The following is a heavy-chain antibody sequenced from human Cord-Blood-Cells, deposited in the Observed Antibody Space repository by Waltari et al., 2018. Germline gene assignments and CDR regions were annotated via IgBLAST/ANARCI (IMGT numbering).Heavy chain of an antibody. CDR1: GYSISSGYY. J-gene: IGHJ2*01. D-gene: IGHD7-27*01. CDR3: ARITWGNYWYFDL. CDR2: IYQSGST. V-gene: IGHV4-38-2*01. Sequence: QVQLQESGPGLVKPSETLSLTCAVSGYSISSGYYWGWIRQPPGKGLEWIGSIYQSGSTYYNPSLKSRVTISVDTSKNQFSLKLSSVTAADTAVYYCARITWGNYWYFDLWGRGTLVTVSS.